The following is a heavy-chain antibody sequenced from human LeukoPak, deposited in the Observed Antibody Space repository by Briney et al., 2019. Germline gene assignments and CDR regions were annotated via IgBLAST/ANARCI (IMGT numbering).Heavy chain of an antibody. V-gene: IGHV1-18*01. CDR3: ARRKPYCGGGSCYYYMDV. CDR1: GYTFISYG. J-gene: IGHJ6*03. Sequence: ASVKVSCKASGYTFISYGITWVRQAPGQGLEWVGWISGYNGNTYSGQKVKGRVTMTTDTSTSTAYMELRSLRSDDTAVYYCARRKPYCGGGSCYYYMDVWGKGTTVTVSS. D-gene: IGHD2-21*01. CDR2: ISGYNGNT.